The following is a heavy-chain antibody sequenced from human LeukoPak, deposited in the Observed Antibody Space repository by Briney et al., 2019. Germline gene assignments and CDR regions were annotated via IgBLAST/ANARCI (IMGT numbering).Heavy chain of an antibody. D-gene: IGHD5-24*01. Sequence: PGRSLRLSCAASGFTFDDYAVHWVRQAPGKGLEWVSGISWNSGSIGYADSVKGRFTISRDNAKNSLYLQMNSLRAEDTAVYYCALSDQMATMIGVLDYWGQGTLVTVSS. V-gene: IGHV3-9*01. J-gene: IGHJ4*02. CDR1: GFTFDDYA. CDR3: ALSDQMATMIGVLDY. CDR2: ISWNSGSI.